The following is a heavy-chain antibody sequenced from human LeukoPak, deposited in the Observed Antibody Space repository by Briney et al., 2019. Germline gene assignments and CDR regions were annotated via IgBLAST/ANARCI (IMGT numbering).Heavy chain of an antibody. V-gene: IGHV1-18*01. CDR3: ARDHRALAVAGTLTDY. CDR2: ISAYNGNT. J-gene: IGHJ4*02. Sequence: GASVKVSCKASGYTFTSYGISWVRRAPGQGLEWMGWISAYNGNTNYAQKLQGRVTMTTDTSTSTAYMELRSLRSDDTAVYYCARDHRALAVAGTLTDYWGQGTLVTVSS. CDR1: GYTFTSYG. D-gene: IGHD6-19*01.